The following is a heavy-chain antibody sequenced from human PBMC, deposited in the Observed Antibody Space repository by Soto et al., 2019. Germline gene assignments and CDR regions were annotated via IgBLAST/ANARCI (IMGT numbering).Heavy chain of an antibody. D-gene: IGHD2-15*01. CDR3: ATYYEVVADRNY. Sequence: EVQLLESGGGLVQPGGSLRLSCAASGFTFSSYAMSWVRQAPGKGLEWVSAISGSGGSTYYADSVKGRFTISRDNSKNTLYLHMNSLRAEDTAVYYCATYYEVVADRNYWGQGTLVTVSS. CDR1: GFTFSSYA. V-gene: IGHV3-23*01. CDR2: ISGSGGST. J-gene: IGHJ4*02.